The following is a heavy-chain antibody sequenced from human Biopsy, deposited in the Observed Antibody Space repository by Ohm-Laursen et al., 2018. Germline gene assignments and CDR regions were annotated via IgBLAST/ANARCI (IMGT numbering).Heavy chain of an antibody. D-gene: IGHD2/OR15-2a*01. CDR1: GGSISSDY. J-gene: IGHJ6*02. CDR2: IYYSGST. CDR3: ARATNSTSWPYYYFYGMDV. Sequence: SETLSLTCTVSGGSISSDYWSWIWQTPGKGLEWIGHIYYSGSTNYNPSLKSRVTISVATSKNQFSLKLNSVTATDTAVYYCARATNSTSWPYYYFYGMDVWGQGTTVTVSS. V-gene: IGHV4-59*01.